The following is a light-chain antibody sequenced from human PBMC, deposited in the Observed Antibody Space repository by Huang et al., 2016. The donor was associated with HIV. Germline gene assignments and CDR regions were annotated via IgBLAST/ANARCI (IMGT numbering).Light chain of an antibody. CDR2: YAA. Sequence: EIVMTQSPGTLSVSPGERVTLSCSASESISSSLAWYQQASGQAPILLIYYAATGATGVPARFSGSGSGTNFTLTISSLQSEDFAVYYCQQYNDWPPITFGQGTRVDIK. CDR1: ESISSS. J-gene: IGKJ5*01. V-gene: IGKV3-15*01. CDR3: QQYNDWPPIT.